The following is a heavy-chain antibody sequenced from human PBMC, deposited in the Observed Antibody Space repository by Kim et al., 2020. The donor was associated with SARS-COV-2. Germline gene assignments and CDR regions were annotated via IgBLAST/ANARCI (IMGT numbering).Heavy chain of an antibody. J-gene: IGHJ3*02. CDR1: GFTFSGSA. CDR2: IRSKANSYAT. V-gene: IGHV3-73*01. D-gene: IGHD2-21*02. Sequence: GGSLRLSCAASGFTFSGSAMHWVRQASGKGLEWVGRIRSKANSYATAYAASVKGRFTISRDDSKNTAYLQMNSLKTEDTAVYYCTSSHLIHDCGGDWCGAFDIWGQGTMVTVSS. CDR3: TSSHLIHDCGGDWCGAFDI.